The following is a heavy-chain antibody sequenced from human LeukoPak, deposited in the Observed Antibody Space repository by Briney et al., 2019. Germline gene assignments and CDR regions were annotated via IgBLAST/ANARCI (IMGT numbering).Heavy chain of an antibody. D-gene: IGHD3-3*01. J-gene: IGHJ4*02. CDR2: IYYSGST. CDR1: GVSISSGSYY. V-gene: IGHV4-61*01. Sequence: PSETLSLTCTVSGVSISSGSYYWSWIRQPPGKGLEWIGYIYYSGSTNYNPSLKSRVTISVDTSKNQFSLKLSSVTAADTAVYYCARDDFWYWGQGTLVTVSS. CDR3: ARDDFWY.